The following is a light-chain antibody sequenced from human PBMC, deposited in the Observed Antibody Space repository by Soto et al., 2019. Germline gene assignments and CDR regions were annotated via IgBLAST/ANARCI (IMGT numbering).Light chain of an antibody. CDR2: DVS. CDR1: SSDVGRYNY. CDR3: SSFTSSSTYV. Sequence: QSVLTQPASVSGSPGQSITISCTGTSSDVGRYNYVSWYQQHPGKAPKLTIYDVSNRPSGVSSRFSGSKSGNTASLTISGLQAEDEADCYCSSFTSSSTYVFGTGTKVTVL. J-gene: IGLJ1*01. V-gene: IGLV2-14*01.